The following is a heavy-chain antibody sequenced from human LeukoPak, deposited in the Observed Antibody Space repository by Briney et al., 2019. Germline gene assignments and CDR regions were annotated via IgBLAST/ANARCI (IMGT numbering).Heavy chain of an antibody. CDR2: INPNSGGT. D-gene: IGHD6-19*01. CDR3: ARETAVAGPEGSDY. J-gene: IGHJ4*02. Sequence: GASVKVSCKASGYTFTGYYMHWVRQAPGQGLEWMGWINPNSGGTNYAQKFQGRVTMTRDTSISTAYMELSRLRSDDTAVYYCARETAVAGPEGSDYWGQGTLVTVSS. V-gene: IGHV1-2*02. CDR1: GYTFTGYY.